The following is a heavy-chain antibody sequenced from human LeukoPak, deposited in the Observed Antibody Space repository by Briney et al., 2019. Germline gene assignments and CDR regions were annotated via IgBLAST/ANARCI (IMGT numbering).Heavy chain of an antibody. D-gene: IGHD3-9*01. J-gene: IGHJ6*02. Sequence: PGRSLRLSCAASGFTFSSYAMSWVRQAPGKGLEWVSAISGSGGSTYYADSVKGRFTISRDNSKNTLYLQMNSLRAEDTAVYYCAKVVLRYFDRYYYYGMDVWGQGTTVTVSS. CDR1: GFTFSSYA. V-gene: IGHV3-23*01. CDR3: AKVVLRYFDRYYYYGMDV. CDR2: ISGSGGST.